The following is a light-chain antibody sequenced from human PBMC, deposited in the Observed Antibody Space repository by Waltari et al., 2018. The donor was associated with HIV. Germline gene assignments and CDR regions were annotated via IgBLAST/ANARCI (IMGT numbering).Light chain of an antibody. J-gene: IGLJ2*01. CDR3: AAWDDSLNGPV. CDR1: SSNLGSNT. Sequence: QSVLTQPPSASGTPGQRVTISCSGSSSNLGSNTVNWYQQLPGTAPKLLIYSNSQRTAGGPDRFSGSKSGTSASLAISGLQSEDEADDYCAAWDDSLNGPVFGGGTKLTVL. V-gene: IGLV1-44*01. CDR2: SNS.